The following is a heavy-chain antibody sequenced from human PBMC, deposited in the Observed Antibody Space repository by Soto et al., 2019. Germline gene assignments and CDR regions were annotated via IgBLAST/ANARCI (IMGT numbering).Heavy chain of an antibody. CDR2: IYYSGST. CDR1: GGSISSGDYY. CDR3: ARVGDYYDSSGYGMDV. V-gene: IGHV4-30-4*01. J-gene: IGHJ6*02. D-gene: IGHD3-22*01. Sequence: PSETLSLTCTVSGGSISSGDYYWSWIRQPPGKGLEWIGYIYYSGSTYYNPSLKSRVTISVDTSKNQFSLKLSSVTAADTAVYYCARVGDYYDSSGYGMDVWGQGTTVTVSS.